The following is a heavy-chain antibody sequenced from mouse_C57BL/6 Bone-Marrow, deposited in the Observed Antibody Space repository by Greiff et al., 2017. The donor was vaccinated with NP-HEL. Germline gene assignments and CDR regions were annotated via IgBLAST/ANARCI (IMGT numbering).Heavy chain of an antibody. D-gene: IGHD1-1*01. CDR3: ASRLRWYCEV. V-gene: IGHV1-59*01. Sequence: VQLQQPGAELVRPGTSVTLSCKASGYTFTSYWMHWVKQRPGQGLEWIGVIDPSDSYTNYNQKFKGKATLTVDTSSSTAYMQLSSLTSEDSAVYSCASRLRWYCEVWGTGTTVTVSS. CDR2: IDPSDSYT. J-gene: IGHJ1*03. CDR1: GYTFTSYW.